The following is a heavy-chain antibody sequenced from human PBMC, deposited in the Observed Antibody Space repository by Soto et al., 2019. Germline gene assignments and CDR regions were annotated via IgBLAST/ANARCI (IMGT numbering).Heavy chain of an antibody. CDR3: ARDETGEGWYFDL. V-gene: IGHV3-7*03. J-gene: IGHJ2*01. D-gene: IGHD7-27*01. CDR2: IKQDGSEK. Sequence: GVSLRLSCAASGYTFSSYWMSWVRQAPGKGLEWVANIKQDGSEKYYVDSVKSRFTISRDNAKNSLYLQMNSLRAEDTAVYYCARDETGEGWYFDLWGRGTLVTVSS. CDR1: GYTFSSYW.